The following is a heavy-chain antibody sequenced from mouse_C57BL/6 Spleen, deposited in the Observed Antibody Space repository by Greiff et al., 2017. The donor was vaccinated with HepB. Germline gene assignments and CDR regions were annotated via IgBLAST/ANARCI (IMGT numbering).Heavy chain of an antibody. D-gene: IGHD2-4*01. Sequence: EVQLQESGPELVKPGASVKISCKASGYSFTGYYMNWVKQSPEKSLEWIGEINPSTGGTTYNQKFKAKATLTVDKSSSTAYMQLKSLTSEDSAVYYCARGDDYVHFDYWGQGTTLTVSS. J-gene: IGHJ2*01. CDR3: ARGDDYVHFDY. V-gene: IGHV1-42*01. CDR1: GYSFTGYY. CDR2: INPSTGGT.